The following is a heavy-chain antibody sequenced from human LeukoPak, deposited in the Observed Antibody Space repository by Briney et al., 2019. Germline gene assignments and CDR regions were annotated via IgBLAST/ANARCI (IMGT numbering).Heavy chain of an antibody. CDR1: GFTFSSYW. V-gene: IGHV3-74*01. CDR2: INSDGSST. D-gene: IGHD3-10*01. J-gene: IGHJ3*02. Sequence: GGSLRLSCAASGFTFSSYWMHWVRQAPGKGLVWVSRINSDGSSTSYADSVKGRFTISRDNAKNTLYLQMNSLRAEDTAVYHCARVSPPYGSGYPHAFDIWGQGTMVTVSS. CDR3: ARVSPPYGSGYPHAFDI.